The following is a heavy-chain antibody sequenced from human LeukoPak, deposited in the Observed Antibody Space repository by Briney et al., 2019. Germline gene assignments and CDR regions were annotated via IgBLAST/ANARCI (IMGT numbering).Heavy chain of an antibody. CDR1: GFTFSDSA. Sequence: GGSLRLSCAASGFTFSDSAVHWVRQASGKGLEWVGRIRSKAKSYATAYAASVKGRFTISRDDSETTAYLQMNSLKTEDTAVYYCTHYYDGSGHYGAFDSWGQGTMVTVSS. V-gene: IGHV3-73*01. D-gene: IGHD3-22*01. J-gene: IGHJ3*02. CDR3: THYYDGSGHYGAFDS. CDR2: IRSKAKSYAT.